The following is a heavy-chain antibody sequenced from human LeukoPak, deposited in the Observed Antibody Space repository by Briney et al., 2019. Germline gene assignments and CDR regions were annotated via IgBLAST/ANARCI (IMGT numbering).Heavy chain of an antibody. Sequence: ASVKVSCKASGYTFTSYGISWVRQAPGQELEWMGWISAYNGNTNYAQKLQGRVTMTTDTSTSKAYMELRSLRSDDTAVYYCARDKGVGATNYYYMDVWGKGTTVTVSS. D-gene: IGHD1-26*01. CDR1: GYTFTSYG. J-gene: IGHJ6*03. V-gene: IGHV1-18*01. CDR3: ARDKGVGATNYYYMDV. CDR2: ISAYNGNT.